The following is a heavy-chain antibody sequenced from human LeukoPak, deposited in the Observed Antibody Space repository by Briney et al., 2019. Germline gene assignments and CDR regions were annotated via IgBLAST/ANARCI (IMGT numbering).Heavy chain of an antibody. J-gene: IGHJ3*02. D-gene: IGHD3-10*01. V-gene: IGHV3-48*03. CDR1: GFDFKTYE. CDR3: ASELWFGESNALDT. Sequence: GGSLRLSCAASGFDFKTYEMNWVRQAPGKGLEWISYISGRNFINYADSVKGRFTISRDNTKNSLYLQMNSLRAEDTAVYYCASELWFGESNALDTWGQGTVVTVSS. CDR2: ISGRNFI.